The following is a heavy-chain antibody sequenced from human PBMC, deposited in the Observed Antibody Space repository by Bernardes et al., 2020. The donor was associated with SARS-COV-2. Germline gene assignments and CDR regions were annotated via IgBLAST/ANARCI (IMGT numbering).Heavy chain of an antibody. CDR3: AKIKIAAAGIYYFDS. D-gene: IGHD6-13*01. J-gene: IGHJ4*02. Sequence: GGSLRLFCAASGFNFDDYVMHWVRQAPGKGLEWVSGISWHSGNIGYADSVKGRFTISRDNAKNSLYLQMDSLRAEDTAFYYCAKIKIAAAGIYYFDSWGQGTLVTVSS. CDR1: GFNFDDYV. V-gene: IGHV3-9*01. CDR2: ISWHSGNI.